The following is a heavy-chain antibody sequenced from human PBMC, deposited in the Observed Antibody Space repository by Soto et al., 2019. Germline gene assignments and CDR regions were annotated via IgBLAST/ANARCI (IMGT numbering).Heavy chain of an antibody. J-gene: IGHJ4*02. D-gene: IGHD1-7*01. CDR1: GFTFSSYA. Sequence: PGGSLRLSCAASGFTFSSYAMHWVRQAPGKGLEWVAVISYDGSNKYYADSVKGRFTISRDNSKNTLYLQMNSLRAEDTAVYYCARDRGYNWNYPDYWGQGALVTVSS. V-gene: IGHV3-30-3*01. CDR3: ARDRGYNWNYPDY. CDR2: ISYDGSNK.